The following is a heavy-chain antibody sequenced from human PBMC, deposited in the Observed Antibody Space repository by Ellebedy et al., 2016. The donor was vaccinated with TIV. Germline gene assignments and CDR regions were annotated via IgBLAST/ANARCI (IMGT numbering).Heavy chain of an antibody. V-gene: IGHV4-34*01. D-gene: IGHD2-15*01. CDR2: INQSGRT. J-gene: IGHJ4*02. CDR1: GGSFSGYY. Sequence: GSLRLSCAVYGGSFSGYYWSWIRQPPGKGLEWIGEINQSGRTNYNPSLKSRVSISVDTSNNQFSLRLSSVTAADTAVYYCARDLGYCSGGSCYSLVYWGQGTLVTVSS. CDR3: ARDLGYCSGGSCYSLVY.